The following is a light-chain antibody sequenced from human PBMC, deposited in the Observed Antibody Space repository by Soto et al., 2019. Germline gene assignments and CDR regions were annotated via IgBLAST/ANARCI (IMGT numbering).Light chain of an antibody. Sequence: ETVMTQSPATLSVSPGERATLSCRASQSVSSDLAWYQQKPGQAPRLLIYGASTRATCIPARFSGSGSGTDFTLAISSLQSEDFAIYYCQQYNRWPLTFGGGTKVEIK. J-gene: IGKJ4*01. CDR1: QSVSSD. CDR2: GAS. V-gene: IGKV3-15*01. CDR3: QQYNRWPLT.